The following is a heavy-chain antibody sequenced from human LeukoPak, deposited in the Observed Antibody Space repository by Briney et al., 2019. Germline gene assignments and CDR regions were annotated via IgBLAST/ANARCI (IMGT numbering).Heavy chain of an antibody. Sequence: GGSLRLSCAASGFIFGNYAIHWVRQAPGKGLEWVSLISFDGTTSFYADSVKGRFTVSRDNSNNTLHLHLSGLKTEDTAIYYCARTSGRVKNFDFWGQGTLVTVSS. CDR3: ARTSGRVKNFDF. J-gene: IGHJ4*02. CDR1: GFIFGNYA. D-gene: IGHD1-26*01. CDR2: ISFDGTTS. V-gene: IGHV3-30-3*01.